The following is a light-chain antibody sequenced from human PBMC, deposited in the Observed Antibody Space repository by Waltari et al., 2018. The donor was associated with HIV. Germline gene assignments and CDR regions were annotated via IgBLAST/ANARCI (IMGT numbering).Light chain of an antibody. CDR2: EVS. CDR3: CSYVSNVI. J-gene: IGLJ2*01. CDR1: STDVATYKL. Sequence: QSALTQPASVSGSPGQPLTISCTTTSTDVATYKLVSWYQQHPGKAPRLMLYEVSKRPSGVSDRFSGSKSGDTASLTISGLQAEDEADYYRCSYVSNVIFGGGTNLTVL. V-gene: IGLV2-23*02.